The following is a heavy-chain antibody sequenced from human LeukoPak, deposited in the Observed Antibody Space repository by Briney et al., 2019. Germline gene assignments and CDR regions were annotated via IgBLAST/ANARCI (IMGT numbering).Heavy chain of an antibody. V-gene: IGHV4-39*07. CDR2: IYYSGST. Sequence: SETLSLTCTVSGGSISSSSYYWGWIRQPPGKGLEWIGSIYYSGSTYYNPSLKSRVTISVDTSKNQFSLRLSSVTAADTAVYYCARWGSYRIGDAFDIWGQGTMVTVSS. CDR3: ARWGSYRIGDAFDI. D-gene: IGHD3-16*02. CDR1: GGSISSSSYY. J-gene: IGHJ3*02.